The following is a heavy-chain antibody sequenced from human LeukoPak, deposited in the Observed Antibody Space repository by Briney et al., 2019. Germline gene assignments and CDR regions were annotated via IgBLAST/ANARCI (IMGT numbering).Heavy chain of an antibody. D-gene: IGHD4-11*01. V-gene: IGHV4-4*02. CDR2: IYYSGST. CDR1: GGSISSSNW. Sequence: PSGTLSLTCAVSGGSISSSNWWSWVRQPPGKGLEWIGYIYYSGSTNYNPSLKSRVTISVDTSKNQFSLKLSSVTAADTAVYYCARADMTTAAFDIWGQGTMVTVSS. J-gene: IGHJ3*02. CDR3: ARADMTTAAFDI.